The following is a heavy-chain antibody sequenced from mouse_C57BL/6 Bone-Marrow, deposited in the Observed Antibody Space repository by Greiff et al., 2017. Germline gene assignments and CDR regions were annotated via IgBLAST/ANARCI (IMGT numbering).Heavy chain of an antibody. Sequence: VQLQQSGPELVKPGASVKISCKASGYTFTDYYMNWVKQSHGKSLEWIGDINPNNGGTSYNQKFKGKATLTVDKSSSTAYMELRSLTSEDSAVYYCARGADSSGYEDYWGQGTTLTVSS. V-gene: IGHV1-26*01. CDR2: INPNNGGT. CDR3: ARGADSSGYEDY. J-gene: IGHJ2*01. D-gene: IGHD3-2*02. CDR1: GYTFTDYY.